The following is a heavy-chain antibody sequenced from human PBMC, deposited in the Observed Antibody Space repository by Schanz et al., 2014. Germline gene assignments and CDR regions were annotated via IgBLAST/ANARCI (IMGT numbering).Heavy chain of an antibody. D-gene: IGHD3-10*01. CDR3: VRDAGWAFGDYHGMDV. Sequence: QVQLLQSGSEVKKPGASVKVSCKASGYTFTDYGVIWVRQAPGQGLEWMGWISVYHGHTNYAEKVHGRVTMTTDTSTSTAYMELRSLISDDTAVYYCVRDAGWAFGDYHGMDVWGQGTSXTVSS. J-gene: IGHJ6*02. CDR2: ISVYHGHT. CDR1: GYTFTDYG. V-gene: IGHV1-18*01.